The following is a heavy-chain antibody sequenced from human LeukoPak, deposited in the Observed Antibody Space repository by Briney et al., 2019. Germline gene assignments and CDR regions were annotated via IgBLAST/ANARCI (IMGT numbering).Heavy chain of an antibody. V-gene: IGHV4-31*03. CDR2: IYYSGST. CDR3: AREVVAGPRFDY. J-gene: IGHJ4*02. D-gene: IGHD6-13*01. Sequence: PSQTLSLTCTVSGGSISSGGYYWSWIRQHPGKGLEWIGYIYYSGSTYYNPSLKSRVTISVDTSKNQFSLKLSSVTAADTAVYYCAREVVAGPRFDYWGQGTLVTVSS. CDR1: GGSISSGGYY.